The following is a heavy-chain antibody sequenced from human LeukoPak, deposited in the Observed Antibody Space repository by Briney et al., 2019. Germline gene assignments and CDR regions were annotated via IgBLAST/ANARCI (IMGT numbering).Heavy chain of an antibody. CDR1: GGSISSYY. CDR3: ARSIPVAGIVSDYYYYGMDV. D-gene: IGHD6-19*01. CDR2: IYYSGST. Sequence: PSETLSLTCTVSGGSISSYYWSWIRQPPGKGLEWIGYIYYSGSTNYNPSLKSRVTISIDTSKKQFSLKLSSVTAAVTAVYYCARSIPVAGIVSDYYYYGMDVWGQGTTVTVSS. V-gene: IGHV4-59*08. J-gene: IGHJ6*02.